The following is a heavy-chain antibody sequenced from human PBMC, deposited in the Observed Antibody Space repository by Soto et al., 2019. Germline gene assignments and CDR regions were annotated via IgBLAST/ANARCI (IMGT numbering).Heavy chain of an antibody. V-gene: IGHV3-30*18. D-gene: IGHD5-12*01. J-gene: IGHJ4*02. CDR2: ISYDGSRK. Sequence: ESGGGVVQPGTSLTLSCSASGFIFSNYGMHWARQAPVKGLEWVSIISYDGSRKHYVDSVKGRFTISRDNSKNTLDLQMNSLRAEDTAVYYCAKDIHPGRDTYHYGADYWGQGTLVAVSS. CDR3: AKDIHPGRDTYHYGADY. CDR1: GFIFSNYG.